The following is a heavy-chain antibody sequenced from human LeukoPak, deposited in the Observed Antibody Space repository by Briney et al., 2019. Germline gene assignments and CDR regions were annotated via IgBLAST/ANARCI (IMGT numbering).Heavy chain of an antibody. CDR2: IYTSGST. V-gene: IGHV4-4*07. Sequence: PSETLSLTCTVSGGSISSYYWSWIRQPAGKGLEWIGRIYTSGSTNYNPSLKSRVTMSVDTSKNQFSLKLRSVTAADTAVYYCARERCSGGSCYYDYWGQGTLVTVSS. J-gene: IGHJ4*02. CDR3: ARERCSGGSCYYDY. D-gene: IGHD2-15*01. CDR1: GGSISSYY.